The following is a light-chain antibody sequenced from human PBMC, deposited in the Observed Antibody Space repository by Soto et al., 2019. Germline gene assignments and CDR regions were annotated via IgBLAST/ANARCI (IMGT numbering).Light chain of an antibody. CDR2: GAS. V-gene: IGKV3-15*01. Sequence: EIVMTQSPATPSVAPGERATPSCRASQSVSSNLAWYQQKPGQAPRLLIYGASTRATGIPARFSGSGSGTEFTLTISSLQSEDFAVYYCQQYNNWPKTFGQGTKVDIK. CDR1: QSVSSN. CDR3: QQYNNWPKT. J-gene: IGKJ1*01.